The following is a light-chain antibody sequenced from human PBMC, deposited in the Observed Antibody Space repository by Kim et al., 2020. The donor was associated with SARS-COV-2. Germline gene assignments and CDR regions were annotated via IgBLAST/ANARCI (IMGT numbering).Light chain of an antibody. J-gene: IGKJ2*01. Sequence: EIVMTQSPATLSVSPGERVTLSCRASQSVSTNLAWYHQKPGQPPRLLIYGASTRATGIPTRFSGSGSGTEFTLTISSLQSEDFAVYYCQQYNNWPLYTFGQGTKLEI. CDR2: GAS. CDR1: QSVSTN. V-gene: IGKV3-15*01. CDR3: QQYNNWPLYT.